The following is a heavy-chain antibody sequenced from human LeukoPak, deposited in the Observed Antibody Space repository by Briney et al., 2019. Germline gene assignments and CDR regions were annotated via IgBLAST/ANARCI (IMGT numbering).Heavy chain of an antibody. CDR1: GYTFTGYY. Sequence: ASVKVSCKASGYTFTGYYMHWVRQAPGQGLEWMGWINPNSGGTNYAQKFQGRVTMTRDPSISTAYMELSRLRSDDTAVYYCARGVYIAAAQYGYWGQGTLVTVSS. CDR3: ARGVYIAAAQYGY. J-gene: IGHJ4*02. CDR2: INPNSGGT. D-gene: IGHD6-13*01. V-gene: IGHV1-2*02.